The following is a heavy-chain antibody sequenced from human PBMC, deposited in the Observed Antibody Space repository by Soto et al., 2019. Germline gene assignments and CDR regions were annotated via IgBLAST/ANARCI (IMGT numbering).Heavy chain of an antibody. J-gene: IGHJ6*02. CDR2: ISYDGINK. Sequence: PGGSLRLSCAASGFTFSNCAMHWVRQAPGKGLKWVAFISYDGINKYYADSVKGRFTISRDNSKNTLYLQMNSLRAEDTAVYYCSRGGNIEVVTVATYYYYGLEVWGQGTTVTVSS. CDR3: SRGGNIEVVTVATYYYYGLEV. D-gene: IGHD2-2*01. V-gene: IGHV3-30-3*01. CDR1: GFTFSNCA.